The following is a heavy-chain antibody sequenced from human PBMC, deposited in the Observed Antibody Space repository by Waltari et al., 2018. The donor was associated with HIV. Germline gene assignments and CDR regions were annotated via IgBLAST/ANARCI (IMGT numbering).Heavy chain of an antibody. CDR2: IYYSGST. Sequence: QLQLPESGPGLVKPSETLSLTCTVPGGSISSSSYYWGWIRQPPGKGLEWIGSIYYSGSTYYNPSLKSRVTISVDTSKNQFSLKLSSVTAADTAVYYCARRGYSYGPWFDYWGQGTLVTVSS. D-gene: IGHD5-18*01. V-gene: IGHV4-39*01. J-gene: IGHJ4*02. CDR1: GGSISSSSYY. CDR3: ARRGYSYGPWFDY.